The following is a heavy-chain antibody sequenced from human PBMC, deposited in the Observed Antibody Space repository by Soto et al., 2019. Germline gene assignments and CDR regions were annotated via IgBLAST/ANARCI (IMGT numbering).Heavy chain of an antibody. V-gene: IGHV4-31*03. J-gene: IGHJ6*02. D-gene: IGHD3-10*01. CDR3: AREKVVRGVIISSGMDV. Sequence: QVQLQESGPGLVKPSQTLSLTCTVSGGSISSGGYYWSWIRQHPGKGLEWIGYIYYSGSTYYNPSLKSRVTISVYTSKNQFSLKLSSVTAADTAVYYCAREKVVRGVIISSGMDVWGQGTTVTVSS. CDR1: GGSISSGGYY. CDR2: IYYSGST.